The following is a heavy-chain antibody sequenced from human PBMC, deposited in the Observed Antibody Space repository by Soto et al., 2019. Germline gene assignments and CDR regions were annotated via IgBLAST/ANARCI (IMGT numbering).Heavy chain of an antibody. CDR1: GGSISSGGYY. V-gene: IGHV4-31*03. CDR3: ARTVAPNWFDP. Sequence: PSETLSLTCTVSGGSISSGGYYWSWIRQHPGKGLEWIGYIYYSGSTYYNPSPKSRVTISVDTSKNQFSLKLSSVTAADTAVYYCARTVAPNWFDPWGQGTLVTVSS. J-gene: IGHJ5*02. D-gene: IGHD6-19*01. CDR2: IYYSGST.